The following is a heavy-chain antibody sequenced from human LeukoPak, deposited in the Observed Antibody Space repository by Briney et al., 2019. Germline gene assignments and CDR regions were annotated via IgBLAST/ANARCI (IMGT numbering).Heavy chain of an antibody. Sequence: PSETLSLTCTVSGGSISSYYWSWIRQPPGKGLEWIGYIYYSGSTNYDPSLKSRVTISVDTSKNQFSLKLSSVTAADTAVYYCAGKPGIAAAGTWFDPWGQGTLVTVSS. D-gene: IGHD6-13*01. CDR3: AGKPGIAAAGTWFDP. CDR2: IYYSGST. V-gene: IGHV4-59*08. J-gene: IGHJ5*02. CDR1: GGSISSYY.